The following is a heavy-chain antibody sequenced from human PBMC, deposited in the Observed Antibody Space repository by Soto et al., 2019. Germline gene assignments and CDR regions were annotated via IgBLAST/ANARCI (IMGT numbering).Heavy chain of an antibody. CDR3: AKGPHTNVGWPYYFES. Sequence: GGSLRLSCVGSGFSLANYPMKWVLQTPGNGLEWISYSSPRGDTIYYADSVEGRFTISRDNARNSLSLQMSSPRDEDSPLYYCAKGPHTNVGWPYYFESWGQGVPVTVSS. CDR2: SSPRGDTI. V-gene: IGHV3-48*02. D-gene: IGHD6-19*01. CDR1: GFSLANYP. J-gene: IGHJ4*02.